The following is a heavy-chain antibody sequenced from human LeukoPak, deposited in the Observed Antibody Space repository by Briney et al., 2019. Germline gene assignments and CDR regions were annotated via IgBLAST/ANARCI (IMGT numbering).Heavy chain of an antibody. Sequence: GGSLRLSCAASGFTFSSYSMNWVRQAPGKGLEWVSSISSSSSYIYYADSVKGRFTISRGNAKNSLYLQMNSLRAEDTAVYYCARDSRAYSSGWPLSFDIWGQGTMVTVSS. CDR1: GFTFSSYS. CDR3: ARDSRAYSSGWPLSFDI. J-gene: IGHJ3*02. V-gene: IGHV3-21*04. CDR2: ISSSSSYI. D-gene: IGHD6-19*01.